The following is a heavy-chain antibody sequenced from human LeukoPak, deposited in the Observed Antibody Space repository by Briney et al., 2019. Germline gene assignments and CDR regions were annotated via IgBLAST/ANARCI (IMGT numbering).Heavy chain of an antibody. CDR3: ARVTELYSSSTFGWFDP. V-gene: IGHV3-20*01. CDR1: GFTFDDYG. D-gene: IGHD6-13*01. Sequence: GGSLRLSCAASGFTFDDYGMSWVRQAPGKGLEWVSGINWNGGSTGYADSVKGRFTSSRDNAKNSLYLQMNSLRAEDTALYHCARVTELYSSSTFGWFDPWGQGTLVTVSS. J-gene: IGHJ5*02. CDR2: INWNGGST.